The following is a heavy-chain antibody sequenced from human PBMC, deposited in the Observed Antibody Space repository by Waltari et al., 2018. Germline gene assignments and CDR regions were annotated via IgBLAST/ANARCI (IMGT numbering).Heavy chain of an antibody. V-gene: IGHV4-4*07. CDR2: IYTSGRP. D-gene: IGHD6-19*01. J-gene: IGHJ5*02. Sequence: QVQLQESGPGLVKPSETLSLTCTVSGGSISSYYWSWIRQPAGKGLEWIGRIYTSGRPNYNPSIKSRVTMSVDTSNNQLSRNRSSVTGADTAVYYCAREASGWYDNWFDPWGQGTLVTVSS. CDR3: AREASGWYDNWFDP. CDR1: GGSISSYY.